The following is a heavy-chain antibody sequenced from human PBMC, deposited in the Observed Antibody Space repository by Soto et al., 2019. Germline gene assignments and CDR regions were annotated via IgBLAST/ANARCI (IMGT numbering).Heavy chain of an antibody. CDR2: IYYSGST. J-gene: IGHJ6*02. CDR3: ARHSPRGSSSPYYYYYYGMDV. CDR1: NGSFMGYY. V-gene: IGHV4-34*01. D-gene: IGHD6-6*01. Sequence: SETLSLTCGVYNGSFMGYYWTWVRQPPGKGLEWIGGIYYSGSTYYNPSLKSRVTISVDTSKNQFSLKLSSVTAADTAVYYCARHSPRGSSSPYYYYYYGMDVWGQGTTVTVSS.